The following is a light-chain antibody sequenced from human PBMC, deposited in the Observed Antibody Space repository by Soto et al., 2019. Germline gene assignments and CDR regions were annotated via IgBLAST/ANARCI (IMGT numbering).Light chain of an antibody. CDR3: QQYDIWPPT. V-gene: IGKV3-15*01. Sequence: EIVMTQSPATLSVSPGERATLSCRASQSVSSNLAWYQQKPGQAPRLLFNGASTRATGIPARFTGSGSGTEFILTISSLQSEDFAVYYCQQYDIWPPTFGQGTKVDIK. CDR1: QSVSSN. J-gene: IGKJ1*01. CDR2: GAS.